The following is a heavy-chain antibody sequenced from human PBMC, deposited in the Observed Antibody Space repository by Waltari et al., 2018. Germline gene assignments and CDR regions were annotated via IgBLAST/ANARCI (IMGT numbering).Heavy chain of an antibody. J-gene: IGHJ3*02. V-gene: IGHV4-59*11. D-gene: IGHD3-22*01. CDR2: MYFSGTK. CDR3: ARLPRGSVIIGAFDI. CDR1: GDSNRSHF. Sequence: VQLQESGPGLVKPSETLSLRCNVSGDSNRSHFWSWIRQAPGKGLEWIGHMYFSGTKDYNPSLKSRVAISIDTSKNHFSLNLRSVTAADTAIYYCARLPRGSVIIGAFDIWGQGTQVTVSS.